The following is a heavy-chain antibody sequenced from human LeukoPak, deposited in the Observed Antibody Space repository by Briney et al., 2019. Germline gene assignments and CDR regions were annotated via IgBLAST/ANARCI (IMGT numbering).Heavy chain of an antibody. Sequence: SETLSLTCAVSGGXISSGDYSWSWIRQPPGRGLEWDGYIFQSGSTYYNPSLKSRVTISVDRSKNQFSLKLSSVTAADTAVYYCARVGSDWNDVRYNWFDPWGQGTLVTVSS. J-gene: IGHJ5*02. CDR3: ARVGSDWNDVRYNWFDP. D-gene: IGHD1-1*01. CDR2: IFQSGST. V-gene: IGHV4-30-2*01. CDR1: GGXISSGDYS.